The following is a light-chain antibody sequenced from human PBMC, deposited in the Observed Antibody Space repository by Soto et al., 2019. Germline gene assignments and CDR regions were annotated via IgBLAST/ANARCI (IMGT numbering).Light chain of an antibody. J-gene: IGLJ2*01. V-gene: IGLV2-18*01. CDR1: SSDVGTYNR. CDR2: EVS. CDR3: SLYTSSSTFHVV. Sequence: QSALTQPPSVSGSPGQSVTISCTGTSSDVGTYNRVSWYQQPPGTAPKLMIYEVSNRPSGVPDRFSGSKSGNTASLTISGLQAEDEGDYYCSLYTSSSTFHVVFGGGTKLTVL.